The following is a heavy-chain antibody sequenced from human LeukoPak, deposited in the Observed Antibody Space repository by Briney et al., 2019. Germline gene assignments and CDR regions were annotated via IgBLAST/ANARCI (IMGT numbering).Heavy chain of an antibody. CDR2: ISGSGGST. CDR1: GFTFSSYA. D-gene: IGHD3-16*01. V-gene: IGHV3-23*01. CDR3: AKDRYGGDYYYYGMDV. Sequence: PGGSLRLSCAASGFTFSSYAMSWVRQAPGKGLEWVSAISGSGGSTYYADSVKGRFTISRDSSKNTLYLQMNSLRAEDTAVYYCAKDRYGGDYYYYGMDVWGQGTTVTVSS. J-gene: IGHJ6*02.